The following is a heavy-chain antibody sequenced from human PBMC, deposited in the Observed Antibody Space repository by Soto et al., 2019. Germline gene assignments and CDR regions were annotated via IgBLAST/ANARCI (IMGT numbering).Heavy chain of an antibody. CDR3: ARGLDY. V-gene: IGHV4-34*01. CDR2: INHSGST. Sequence: PSETLSLTCAVYGGSFSGYYWSWIRQPPGKGLEWIGEINHSGSTNYNPSLKSRVAISVDTSKNQFSLKLSSVTAADTAVHYCARGLDYWGQGTLVTVSS. CDR1: GGSFSGYY. J-gene: IGHJ4*02.